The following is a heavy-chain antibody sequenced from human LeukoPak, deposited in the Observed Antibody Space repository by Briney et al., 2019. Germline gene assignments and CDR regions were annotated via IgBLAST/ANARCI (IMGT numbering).Heavy chain of an antibody. CDR2: IYYSGST. J-gene: IGHJ6*03. Sequence: SETLSLTCTVSGVSISSYYWSWIRQPPGKGLEWIGHIYYSGSTNYNPSLKSRVTISVDRSKNQFSLRLSSVTAADTAVYYCARSSIGYCTSTSCYTYYYYMDVWGKGTTVTVSS. CDR1: GVSISSYY. V-gene: IGHV4-59*01. D-gene: IGHD2-2*02. CDR3: ARSSIGYCTSTSCYTYYYYMDV.